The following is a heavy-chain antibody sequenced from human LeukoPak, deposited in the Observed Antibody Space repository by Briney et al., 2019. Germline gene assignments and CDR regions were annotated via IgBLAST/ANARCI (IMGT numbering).Heavy chain of an antibody. CDR2: IYYSGST. V-gene: IGHV4-59*12. Sequence: SETLSLTCTVSGGSISSYHWSWIRQPPGKGLERIGYIYYSGSTNYNPSLKSRVTISVDTSKNQFSLKLSSVTAADTAVYYCARERTRSGWYPPIDYWGQGTTATVSS. J-gene: IGHJ4*03. CDR1: GGSISSYH. CDR3: ARERTRSGWYPPIDY. D-gene: IGHD6-19*01.